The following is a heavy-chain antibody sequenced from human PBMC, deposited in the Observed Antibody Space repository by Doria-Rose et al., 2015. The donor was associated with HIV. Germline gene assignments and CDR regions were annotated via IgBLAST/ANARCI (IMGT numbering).Heavy chain of an antibody. CDR3: ARMGSYRELDY. D-gene: IGHD3-3*01. Sequence: QVQLQESGPGLVKPSETLSLTCSVSGASVSSRGYYWNWIRQVPGKGLESLGYTYYTGTSDYSPSLKSRLNMAVDTSKNQFSLKLSFVTVADTAGYYCARMGSYRELDYWGQGALVIVST. CDR2: TYYTGTS. CDR1: GASVSSRGYY. J-gene: IGHJ4*02. V-gene: IGHV4-31*03.